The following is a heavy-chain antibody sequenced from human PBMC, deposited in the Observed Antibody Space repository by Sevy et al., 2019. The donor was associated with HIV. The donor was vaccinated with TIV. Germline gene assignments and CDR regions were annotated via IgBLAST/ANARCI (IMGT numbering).Heavy chain of an antibody. V-gene: IGHV3-33*06. J-gene: IGHJ4*02. CDR3: AKGSYSSGWYFVN. CDR2: IWYDGSNK. CDR1: GFTFSSYG. D-gene: IGHD6-19*01. Sequence: GGSLRLSCAASGFTFSSYGMHWVRQAPGKGLEWVAVIWYDGSNKYYADSVKGRFTISRDNSKNTLYLQMNSLRAEDTAVYYCAKGSYSSGWYFVNWGQGTLVTVSS.